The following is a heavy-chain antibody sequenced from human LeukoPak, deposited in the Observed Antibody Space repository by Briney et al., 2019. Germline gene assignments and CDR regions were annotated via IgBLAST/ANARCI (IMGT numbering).Heavy chain of an antibody. V-gene: IGHV1-2*02. Sequence: ASVKVSCTASGYIFTGYYIHWLRQAPGQGLEYLGWINPNGGATKYTQKFQGRVTMTRDTSISTAYMELSRLRSDDTAVYYCARMRELYAFDIWGQGTMVTVSS. D-gene: IGHD1-26*01. CDR2: INPNGGAT. CDR1: GYIFTGYY. J-gene: IGHJ3*02. CDR3: ARMRELYAFDI.